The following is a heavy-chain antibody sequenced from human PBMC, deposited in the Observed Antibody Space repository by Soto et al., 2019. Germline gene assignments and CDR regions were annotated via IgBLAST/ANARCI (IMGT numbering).Heavy chain of an antibody. J-gene: IGHJ5*02. CDR1: GGSIRSDRYY. CDR2: IYYSGST. Sequence: SSETLSLTCTVSGGSIRSDRYYWSWIRQHPGKGLEWIGYIYYSGSTYYNPSLKSRVSISADTSNNQFSLKLTSVTAADTAVYYCAGGSSKSWFDPWGQGTLVTVS. V-gene: IGHV4-31*03. D-gene: IGHD6-6*01. CDR3: AGGSSKSWFDP.